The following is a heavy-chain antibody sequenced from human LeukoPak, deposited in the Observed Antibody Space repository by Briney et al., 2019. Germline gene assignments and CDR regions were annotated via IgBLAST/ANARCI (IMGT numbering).Heavy chain of an antibody. V-gene: IGHV1-2*02. D-gene: IGHD6-19*01. Sequence: ASVKVSCKASGYTFTGYYMHWVRQAPGQGLEWMGWINPNSGGTNYAQKFQGRVTMTRDTSISTAYMELSRLRSEDMAVYYCARGQRFSSGWLDYWGQGTLVTVSS. CDR2: INPNSGGT. CDR1: GYTFTGYY. CDR3: ARGQRFSSGWLDY. J-gene: IGHJ4*02.